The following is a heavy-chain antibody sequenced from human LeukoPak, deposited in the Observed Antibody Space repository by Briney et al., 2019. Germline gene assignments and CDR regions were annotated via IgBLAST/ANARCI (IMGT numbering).Heavy chain of an antibody. CDR3: AKKGGDSCYSPPGS. CDR1: GFTFSNYG. J-gene: IGHJ5*02. D-gene: IGHD2-15*01. V-gene: IGHV3-23*01. CDR2: ISGSGGTT. Sequence: GGSLRLSCAASGFTFSNYGMNWVRQAPGKGLEWVSCISGSGGTTYYADSVKGRFTISRDNSKNTVYLQMGSLGGEDTALYYCAKKGGDSCYSPPGSWGQGTLVTVSS.